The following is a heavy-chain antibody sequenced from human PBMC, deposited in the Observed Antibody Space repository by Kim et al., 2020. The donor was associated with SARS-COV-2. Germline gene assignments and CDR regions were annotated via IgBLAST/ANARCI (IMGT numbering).Heavy chain of an antibody. CDR1: GFTFSSYG. V-gene: IGHV3-33*01. CDR3: ARGPVGYSGSFDY. Sequence: GGSLRLSCAASGFTFSSYGMHWVRQAPGKGLEWVAVIWYDGSNKYYADSVKGRFTISRDNSKNTLYLQMNSLRAEDTAVYYCARGPVGYSGSFDYWGQGTLVTVSS. J-gene: IGHJ4*02. CDR2: IWYDGSNK. D-gene: IGHD5-12*01.